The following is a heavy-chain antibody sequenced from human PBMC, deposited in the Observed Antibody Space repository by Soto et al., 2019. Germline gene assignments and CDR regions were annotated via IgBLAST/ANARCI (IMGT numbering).Heavy chain of an antibody. CDR3: ARGRPYSSGWYGLDFDY. CDR1: GHTFSSYG. Sequence: ASVKVSCKASGHTFSSYGINRVRQAPGQGLELMGWISAYNGNTNYAQKLQGRVTMTTDTSTSTAYMELRSLRSDDTAVYYCARGRPYSSGWYGLDFDYWGQGTLVTVSS. CDR2: ISAYNGNT. D-gene: IGHD6-19*01. V-gene: IGHV1-18*01. J-gene: IGHJ4*02.